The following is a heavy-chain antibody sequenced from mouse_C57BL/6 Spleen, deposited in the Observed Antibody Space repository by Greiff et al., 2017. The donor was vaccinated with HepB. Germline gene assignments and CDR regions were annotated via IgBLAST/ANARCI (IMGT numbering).Heavy chain of an antibody. J-gene: IGHJ1*03. CDR1: GYSITSGYY. V-gene: IGHV3-6*01. Sequence: EVKLMDSGPGLVKPSQSLSLTCSVTGYSITSGYYWNWIRQFPGNKLEWMGYISYDGSNNYNPSLKNRISITRDTSKNQFFLKLNSVTTEDTATYYCARENWDFWYFDVWGTGTTVTVSS. CDR3: ARENWDFWYFDV. CDR2: ISYDGSN. D-gene: IGHD4-1*01.